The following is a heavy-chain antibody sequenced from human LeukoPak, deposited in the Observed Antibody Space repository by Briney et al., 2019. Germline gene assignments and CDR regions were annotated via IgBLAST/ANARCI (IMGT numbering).Heavy chain of an antibody. Sequence: ASVKVSCKASGYTFTGNYMHWARQAPGQGLKWMGWINPNSGGTNYAQKFQGRVTMTRDTSIGTAYMELNRLRSDDTAVYYCARGSYDSSDFEYFHHWGQGTLVTVSS. J-gene: IGHJ1*01. CDR1: GYTFTGNY. V-gene: IGHV1-2*02. D-gene: IGHD3-22*01. CDR3: ARGSYDSSDFEYFHH. CDR2: INPNSGGT.